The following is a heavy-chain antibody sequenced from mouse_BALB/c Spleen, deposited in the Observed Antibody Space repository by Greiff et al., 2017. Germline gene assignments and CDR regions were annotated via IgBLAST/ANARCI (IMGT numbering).Heavy chain of an antibody. CDR1: GYTFTSYY. V-gene: IGHV1S56*01. Sequence: VQLQQSGPELVKPGASVRISCKASGYTFTSYYIHWVKQRPGQGLEWIGWIYPGNVNTKYNEKFKGKATLTADKSSSTAYMQLSSLTSEDSAVYFCARSGTGSAMDYWGQGTSVTVSS. D-gene: IGHD3-1*01. CDR2: IYPGNVNT. CDR3: ARSGTGSAMDY. J-gene: IGHJ4*01.